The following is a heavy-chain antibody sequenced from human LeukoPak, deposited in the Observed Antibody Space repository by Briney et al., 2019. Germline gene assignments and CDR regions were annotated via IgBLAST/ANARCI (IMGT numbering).Heavy chain of an antibody. CDR2: ISYDGSNK. V-gene: IGHV3-30*04. D-gene: IGHD2-15*01. CDR1: GFTFSSYA. J-gene: IGHJ4*02. Sequence: GGSLRLSCAASGFTFSSYAMHWVRQAPGKGLEWVAVISYDGSNKYYADSVKGRFTISRDNSKNTLYLQMNSLRAEDTAVYYCAKKSGVVVAALFDYWGQGTLVTVSS. CDR3: AKKSGVVVAALFDY.